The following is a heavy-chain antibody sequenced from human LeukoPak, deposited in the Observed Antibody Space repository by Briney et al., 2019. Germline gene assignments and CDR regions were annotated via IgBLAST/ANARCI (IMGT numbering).Heavy chain of an antibody. D-gene: IGHD6-13*01. CDR2: IYYSGST. V-gene: IGHV4-59*01. Sequence: SETLSLTCTVSGGPISSYYWSWIRQPPGKGLEWIGYIYYSGSTNYNPSLKSRVTISVDTSKNHFSLKLSSVTAADTAVYYCAGSSWPYYYYYMDVWGKGTTVTVSS. CDR1: GGPISSYY. J-gene: IGHJ6*03. CDR3: AGSSWPYYYYYMDV.